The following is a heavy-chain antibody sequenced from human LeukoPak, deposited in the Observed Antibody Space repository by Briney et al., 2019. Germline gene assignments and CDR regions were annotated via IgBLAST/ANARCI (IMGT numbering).Heavy chain of an antibody. CDR3: ARAYHSSWYLNWFDP. Sequence: TPSETLSLTCSVSGYSIRSGYYWGWIRQPPRKGLGWIGSIYHNGNTYYNPSLKSRVTISVDTSKNEFSLKLSSVTAADTAVYYCARAYHSSWYLNWFDPWGQGTLVTVSS. CDR2: IYHNGNT. D-gene: IGHD6-13*01. CDR1: GYSIRSGYY. V-gene: IGHV4-38-2*02. J-gene: IGHJ5*02.